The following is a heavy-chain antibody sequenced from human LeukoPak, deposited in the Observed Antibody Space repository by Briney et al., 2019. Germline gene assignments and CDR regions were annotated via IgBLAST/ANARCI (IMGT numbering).Heavy chain of an antibody. Sequence: PGGSLRLSCAASGFTFSSYAMNWVRQAPGKGLEWVSSISGSGGNTYYADSVKGRFTISRDNSKNTLYLQMNSLRAEDTAVYYCAKDHPPLVVVKKNVGYYFDYWGQGTLVTVSS. CDR3: AKDHPPLVVVKKNVGYYFDY. CDR2: ISGSGGNT. CDR1: GFTFSSYA. V-gene: IGHV3-23*01. D-gene: IGHD2-21*01. J-gene: IGHJ4*02.